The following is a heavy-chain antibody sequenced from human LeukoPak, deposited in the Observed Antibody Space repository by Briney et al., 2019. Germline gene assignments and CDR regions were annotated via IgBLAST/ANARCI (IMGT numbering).Heavy chain of an antibody. V-gene: IGHV1-2*02. CDR1: GYTFTGYY. CDR2: INPNSGGT. CDR3: ARGDGSYSLFDLDY. Sequence: GASVKVSCKASGYTFTGYYIHWVRQAPGQGLEWMGWINPNSGGTNYAQKFQGRVTMTRDTSISTAYMELSRLRSDDTAVYYCARGDGSYSLFDLDYWGQGTLVTVSS. D-gene: IGHD1-26*01. J-gene: IGHJ4*02.